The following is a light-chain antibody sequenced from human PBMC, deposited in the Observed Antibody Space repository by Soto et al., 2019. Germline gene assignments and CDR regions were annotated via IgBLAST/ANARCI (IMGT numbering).Light chain of an antibody. CDR1: QSIRSW. Sequence: IQMTQSASTLSASVIYIVTITFRPSQSIRSWLAWYQQKPGKAPKLLIYKASSLESGVPSRFSGSGSGTEFSLTISSLQPDDFATYYWQQYNSLPTFGQGTKVDI. CDR2: KAS. V-gene: IGKV1-5*03. J-gene: IGKJ1*01. CDR3: QQYNSLPT.